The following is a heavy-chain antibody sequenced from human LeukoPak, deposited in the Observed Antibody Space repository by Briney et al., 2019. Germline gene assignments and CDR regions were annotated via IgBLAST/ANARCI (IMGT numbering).Heavy chain of an antibody. V-gene: IGHV4-61*02. CDR3: ARGQQPYYYYYMDV. D-gene: IGHD6-13*01. CDR1: GRSISSGSYY. J-gene: IGHJ6*03. CDR2: IYTSGST. Sequence: SETLSLTCTVSGRSISSGSYYWSWIRQPAGKGLEWIGRIYTSGSTNYNPSLKSRVTISVDTSKNQFSLKLSSVTAADTAVYYCARGQQPYYYYYMDVWGKGTTVTISS.